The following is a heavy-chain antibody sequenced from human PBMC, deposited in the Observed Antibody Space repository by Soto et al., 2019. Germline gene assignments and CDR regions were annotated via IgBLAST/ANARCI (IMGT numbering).Heavy chain of an antibody. CDR2: INAGNGNT. Sequence: ASVKVCSKAPRFAFTSCALHWVRQAPGQRLEWMGWINAGNGNTNYAQNLQGRVTMTTDTSTSTAYMELRSLRSDDTAVYYCARDLPPVDYWGQGTLVTVSS. V-gene: IGHV1-3*01. CDR1: RFAFTSCA. J-gene: IGHJ4*02. CDR3: ARDLPPVDY.